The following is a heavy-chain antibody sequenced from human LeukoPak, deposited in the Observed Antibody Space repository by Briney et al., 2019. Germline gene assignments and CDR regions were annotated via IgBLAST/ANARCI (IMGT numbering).Heavy chain of an antibody. CDR3: AKGDRGEWLPPDY. D-gene: IGHD5-12*01. CDR2: ISWNSGSI. CDR1: GFTFDDYA. Sequence: GRSLRLSCAASGFTFDDYAMHWVRQAPGKGLEWASGISWNSGSIGYADSVKGRFTISRDNAKNSLYLQMNSLRAEDMALYYCAKGDRGEWLPPDYWGQGTLVTVSS. V-gene: IGHV3-9*03. J-gene: IGHJ4*02.